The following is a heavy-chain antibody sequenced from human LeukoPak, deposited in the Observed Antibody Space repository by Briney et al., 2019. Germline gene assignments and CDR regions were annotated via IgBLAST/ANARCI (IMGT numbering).Heavy chain of an antibody. CDR2: ISGSGGST. D-gene: IGHD3-22*01. CDR1: GFTFSRYA. V-gene: IGHV3-23*01. CDR3: AKDRLTYYYDSSGYAFDI. Sequence: PGGSLRLSCAASGFTFSRYAMSWVRQAPGKGLEWVSAISGSGGSTYCADSVKGRFTISRDNSKNTLYLQMNSLRAEDTAVYYCAKDRLTYYYDSSGYAFDIWGQGTMVTVSS. J-gene: IGHJ3*02.